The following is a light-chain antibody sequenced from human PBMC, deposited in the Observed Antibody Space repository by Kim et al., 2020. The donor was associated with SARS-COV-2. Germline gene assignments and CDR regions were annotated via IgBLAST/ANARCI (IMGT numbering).Light chain of an antibody. CDR1: SSDVGGYNY. CDR2: DVS. CDR3: CSYAGSYTFGHVV. V-gene: IGLV2-11*01. J-gene: IGLJ2*01. Sequence: VTISCTGTSSDVGGYNYVSWYQQHPGKAPKLMIYDVSKRPSGVPDRFSGSKSGNTASLTISGLQAEDEADYYCCSYAGSYTFGHVVFGGGTQLTVL.